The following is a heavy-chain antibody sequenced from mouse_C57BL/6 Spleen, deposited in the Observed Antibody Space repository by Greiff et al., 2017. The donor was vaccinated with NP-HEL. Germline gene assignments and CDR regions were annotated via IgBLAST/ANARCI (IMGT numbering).Heavy chain of an antibody. CDR1: GFTFSDYG. CDR3: ARHEGFAY. V-gene: IGHV5-17*01. CDR2: ISSGSSTI. J-gene: IGHJ3*01. Sequence: EVKLMESGGGLVKPGGSLKLSCAASGFTFSDYGMHWVRQAPEKGLEWVAYISSGSSTIYYADTVKGRFTISRDNAKNTLFLQMTSLRSEDTAMYYCARHEGFAYWGQGTLVTVSA.